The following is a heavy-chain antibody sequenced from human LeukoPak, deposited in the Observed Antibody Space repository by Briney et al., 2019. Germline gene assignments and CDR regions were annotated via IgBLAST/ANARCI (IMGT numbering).Heavy chain of an antibody. CDR3: AREGGFYRPLDY. Sequence: PSETLSLTCTVSGGSLSSYYWSWIRQPPGKGLEWIGEVHLDGRTNFNPSLKSRLTMSVDLSENHVSLMLTSVTAADTAVYYCAREGGFYRPLDYSGQGTLVTVSS. V-gene: IGHV4-59*12. CDR1: GGSLSSYY. CDR2: VHLDGRT. J-gene: IGHJ4*02. D-gene: IGHD6-25*01.